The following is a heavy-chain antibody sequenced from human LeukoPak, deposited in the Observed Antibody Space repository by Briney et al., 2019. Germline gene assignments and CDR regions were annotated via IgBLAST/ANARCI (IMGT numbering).Heavy chain of an antibody. V-gene: IGHV4-39*07. CDR1: GGSISSSSYY. J-gene: IGHJ5*02. D-gene: IGHD2-21*01. CDR3: ARSIVVVRVNWFDP. CDR2: INHSGST. Sequence: PSETLSLTCTVSGGSISSSSYYWGWIRQPPGKGLEWIGEINHSGSTNYNPSLKSRVTISVDTSKNQFSLKLSSVTAADTAVYYCARSIVVVRVNWFDPWGQGTLVTVSS.